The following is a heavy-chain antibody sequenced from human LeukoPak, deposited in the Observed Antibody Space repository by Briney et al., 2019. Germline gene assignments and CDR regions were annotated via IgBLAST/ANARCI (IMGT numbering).Heavy chain of an antibody. J-gene: IGHJ4*02. CDR3: ARGPRRLFDY. Sequence: TASETLSLTCTVSGGSISSYYWSWIRQPPGKGLEWIGYIYYSGSTNYNPSLKSRVTISVDTSKNQFSLKLSSVTAADTAVYYRARGPRRLFDYWGQGTLVTVSS. CDR1: GGSISSYY. V-gene: IGHV4-59*01. CDR2: IYYSGST.